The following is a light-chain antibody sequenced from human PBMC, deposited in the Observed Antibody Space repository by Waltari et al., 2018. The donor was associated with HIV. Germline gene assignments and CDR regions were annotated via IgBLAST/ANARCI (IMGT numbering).Light chain of an antibody. CDR2: DDS. CDR3: QVWDSYSDHRDV. V-gene: IGLV3-21*02. Sequence: SYVLTQPPSVSVAPGQTARITCGGNNIGSNSVHWDQHKPGQAPVLVVYDDSHRPSGIPERFSGSNSGNTATLTISRIEAGDEADYLCQVWDSYSDHRDVFGPGTKVTVL. CDR1: NIGSNS. J-gene: IGLJ1*01.